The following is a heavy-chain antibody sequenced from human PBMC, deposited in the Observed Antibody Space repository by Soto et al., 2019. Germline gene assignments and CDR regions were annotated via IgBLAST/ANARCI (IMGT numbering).Heavy chain of an antibody. CDR3: ARDPYHYGRYYFDS. D-gene: IGHD3-16*01. Sequence: PGGSLRLSCAASGFTFSSYAMHWVRQAPGKGLEWVAIIWYDGSNKFYADSVQGRFTISRDNSNNTLFLQMNSLRAEDTAVYYCARDPYHYGRYYFDSWGQGTLVTVSS. J-gene: IGHJ4*02. CDR2: IWYDGSNK. CDR1: GFTFSSYA. V-gene: IGHV3-33*08.